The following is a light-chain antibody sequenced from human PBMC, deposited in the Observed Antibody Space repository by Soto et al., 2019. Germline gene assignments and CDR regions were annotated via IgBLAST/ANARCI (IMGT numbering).Light chain of an antibody. J-gene: IGKJ3*01. Sequence: EIVLTQSPGTLSLSPGERATLSCRASQSVSGSYLGWYQQKPGLAPRLLMYGASTRATGIPERFSGSGSGKDSPPPISSLELEVFAVYYCNYYGSSPFPFAPGTKVDIK. V-gene: IGKV3-20*01. CDR3: NYYGSSPFP. CDR1: QSVSGSY. CDR2: GAS.